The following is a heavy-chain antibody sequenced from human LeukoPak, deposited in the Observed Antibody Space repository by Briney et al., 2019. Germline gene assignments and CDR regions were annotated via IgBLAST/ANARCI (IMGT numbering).Heavy chain of an antibody. Sequence: GGSLRLSCAASGFTFSSYGMHWVRQAPGKGLEWVALIWYDGSDIYYADSVKGRFIISRDNSKNTLYLQMNSLRAEDTAVYYCARENYSNLDYWGQGTLVTVSS. CDR1: GFTFSSYG. V-gene: IGHV3-33*01. D-gene: IGHD4-11*01. CDR3: ARENYSNLDY. CDR2: IWYDGSDI. J-gene: IGHJ4*02.